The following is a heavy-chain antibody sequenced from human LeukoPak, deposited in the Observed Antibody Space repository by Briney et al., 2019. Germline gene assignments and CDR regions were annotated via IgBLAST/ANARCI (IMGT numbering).Heavy chain of an antibody. CDR3: ARDTWIHYYDSSGYPKNYFDY. J-gene: IGHJ4*02. CDR2: INPSGGST. V-gene: IGHV1-46*01. CDR1: GYTFTGYY. Sequence: GASVKVSCKASGYTFTGYYMHWVRQAPGQGLEWMGIINPSGGSTSYAQKFQGRVTMTRDMSTSTVYMELSSLRSEDTAVYYCARDTWIHYYDSSGYPKNYFDYWGQGTLVTVSS. D-gene: IGHD3-22*01.